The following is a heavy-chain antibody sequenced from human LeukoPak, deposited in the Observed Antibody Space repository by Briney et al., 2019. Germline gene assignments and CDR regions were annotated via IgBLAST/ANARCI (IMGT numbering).Heavy chain of an antibody. J-gene: IGHJ6*02. V-gene: IGHV3-11*01. Sequence: GGSLRLSCAASGFTFSDYYMSWIRQAPGKGLEWVSYISSSGSTIYYADSVKGRFTISRDNAKNSLYLQMNSLRAEDTAVYYCAKVMPGDYYYDSSGYFYYYYYGMDVWGQGTTVTVSS. CDR2: ISSSGSTI. CDR3: AKVMPGDYYYDSSGYFYYYYYGMDV. CDR1: GFTFSDYY. D-gene: IGHD3-22*01.